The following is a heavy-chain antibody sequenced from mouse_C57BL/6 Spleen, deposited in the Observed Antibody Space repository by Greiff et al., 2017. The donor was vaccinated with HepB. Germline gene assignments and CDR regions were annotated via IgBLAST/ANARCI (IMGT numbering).Heavy chain of an antibody. Sequence: EVKLVESGGGLVKPGGSLKLSCAASGFNFSSYAMSWVRQTPEKRLEWVATISDGGGYTYYPDKVKGRVTISRDTAKNNLYLQLSHLKSEDTAMYYCARAYEYYAMDYWGQGTSVTVSS. CDR2: ISDGGGYT. CDR3: ARAYEYYAMDY. V-gene: IGHV5-4*03. CDR1: GFNFSSYA. J-gene: IGHJ4*01. D-gene: IGHD2-12*01.